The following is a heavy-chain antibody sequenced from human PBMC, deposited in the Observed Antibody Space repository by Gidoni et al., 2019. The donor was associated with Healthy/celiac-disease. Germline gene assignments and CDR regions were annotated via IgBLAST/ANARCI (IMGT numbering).Heavy chain of an antibody. V-gene: IGHV3-33*01. CDR3: ARDRGLLWFGVSSYGMDV. CDR1: GFTFSSYG. Sequence: QVQLVESGGGVVQPGRSLRLSCAASGFTFSSYGRHGVRQAPGKGREWVAVIWYDGSNKYYADSVKGRFTISRDNSKNTLYLQMNSLRAEDTAVYYCARDRGLLWFGVSSYGMDVWGQGTTVTVSS. D-gene: IGHD3-10*01. CDR2: IWYDGSNK. J-gene: IGHJ6*02.